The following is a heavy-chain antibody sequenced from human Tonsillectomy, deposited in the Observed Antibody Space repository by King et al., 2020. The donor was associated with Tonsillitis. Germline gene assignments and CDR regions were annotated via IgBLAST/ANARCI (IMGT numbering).Heavy chain of an antibody. CDR1: GFIFSTHT. CDR3: ARRASVRGIDY. CDR2: IGGTTSYT. D-gene: IGHD3-10*01. V-gene: IGHV3-21*01. J-gene: IGHJ4*02. Sequence: VQLVESGGGLVKPGGSLRLSCAASGFIFSTHTMTWVRQAPGKGLEWVSSIGGTTSYTLYADSVKGRFTISRDNAWNSLYLQMDSLTVEDTAIYYCARRASVRGIDYWGQGTLVTVSS.